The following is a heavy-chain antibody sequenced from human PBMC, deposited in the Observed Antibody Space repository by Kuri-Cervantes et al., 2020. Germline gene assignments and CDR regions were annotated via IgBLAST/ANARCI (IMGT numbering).Heavy chain of an antibody. CDR3: ARGDNYYYYGMDV. D-gene: IGHD2-15*01. V-gene: IGHV4-59*01. Sequence: SETLSLTCTVSGGSISSYYWSWIRQPAGKGLEWIGYIYYSGSTNYNPSLKSRVTISVDTSKNQFSLKLSSVTAADTAVYYCARGDNYYYYGMDVWGQGTTVTVSS. CDR2: IYYSGST. J-gene: IGHJ6*02. CDR1: GGSISSYY.